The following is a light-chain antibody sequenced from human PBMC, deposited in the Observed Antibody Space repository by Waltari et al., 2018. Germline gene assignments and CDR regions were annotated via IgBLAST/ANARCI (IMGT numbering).Light chain of an antibody. J-gene: IGKJ4*01. CDR2: SAS. V-gene: IGKV4-1*01. CDR1: QGLLYSSKNKNY. Sequence: DIVMTQSPDSLAVSVGERATINCKSSQGLLYSSKNKNYLGWYQQKPGQAPKLLIYSASTRESGVPDRFSGSGSGTEFPLTINSLQAEDVAVYYCQQYYSAPLTFGGGTKVEIK. CDR3: QQYYSAPLT.